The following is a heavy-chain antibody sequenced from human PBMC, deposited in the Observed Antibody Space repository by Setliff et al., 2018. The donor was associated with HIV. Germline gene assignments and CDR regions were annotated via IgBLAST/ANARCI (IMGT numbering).Heavy chain of an antibody. V-gene: IGHV4-61*02. D-gene: IGHD5-18*01. CDR2: IYTSGST. Sequence: PSETLSLTCTVSGGSISSGSYYWSWIRQPAGKGLEWIGRIYTSGSTNYNPSLKSRVTISVDTSKNQFSLKLSSVTAADTAVYYCARDRYSYGRSYFDYWGQGTLVTAP. CDR3: ARDRYSYGRSYFDY. J-gene: IGHJ4*02. CDR1: GGSISSGSYY.